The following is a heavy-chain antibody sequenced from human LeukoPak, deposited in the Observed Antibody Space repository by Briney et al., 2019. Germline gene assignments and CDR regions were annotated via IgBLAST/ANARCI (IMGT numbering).Heavy chain of an antibody. D-gene: IGHD3-10*01. J-gene: IGHJ4*02. CDR3: AREGYYGSGSTFDY. V-gene: IGHV4-31*11. Sequence: SETLSLTCAVYGGSISSSSYYWGWIRQHPGKGLEWIGYIYYSGSTYYNPSLKSRVTISVDTSKNQFSLKLSSVTAADTAVYYCAREGYYGSGSTFDYWGQGTLVTVSS. CDR2: IYYSGST. CDR1: GGSISSSSYY.